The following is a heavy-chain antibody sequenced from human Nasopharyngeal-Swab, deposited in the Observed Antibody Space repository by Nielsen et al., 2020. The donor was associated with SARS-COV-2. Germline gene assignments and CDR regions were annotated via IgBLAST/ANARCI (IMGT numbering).Heavy chain of an antibody. Sequence: SETLSLTCTVSGGSISSGGYYWSWIRQHPGKGLEWIGYIYYSGSTYYNPSLKSRVTISVDTSKNQFSLKLSSVTAADTAVYYCARALRATIFGVVVGTGKFDYWGQGTLVTVSS. CDR2: IYYSGST. V-gene: IGHV4-31*03. J-gene: IGHJ4*02. CDR3: ARALRATIFGVVVGTGKFDY. D-gene: IGHD3-3*01. CDR1: GGSISSGGYY.